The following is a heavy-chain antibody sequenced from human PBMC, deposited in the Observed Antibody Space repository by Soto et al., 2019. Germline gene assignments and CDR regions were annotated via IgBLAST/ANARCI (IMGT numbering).Heavy chain of an antibody. J-gene: IGHJ4*02. V-gene: IGHV3-48*01. CDR1: GFTISSYS. D-gene: IGHD2-15*01. Sequence: EVQLVESGGGLVQPGGSLRLSCAASGFTISSYSMNWARQAPGKGLEWISYISSSSRTIYYPDSVKGRFTISRDNAKNSLYLQMNSLRAEDTAVYYCARDKGRSPLDYWGQGTLVTVSS. CDR3: ARDKGRSPLDY. CDR2: ISSSSRTI.